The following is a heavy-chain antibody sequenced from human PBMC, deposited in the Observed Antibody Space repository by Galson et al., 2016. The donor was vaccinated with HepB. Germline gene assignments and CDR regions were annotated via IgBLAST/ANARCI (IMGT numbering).Heavy chain of an antibody. Sequence: SLRLSCAASGFTFRNYGMTWFRQAPGKGLEVVSSISRRGDSTDYADSVKGRFTISRDNSKNTLSLQMNSLTADDTAIYYCVQGSTAPAVWGKGTTVTVSS. D-gene: IGHD2-2*01. V-gene: IGHV3-23*01. CDR1: GFTFRNYG. CDR2: ISRRGDST. J-gene: IGHJ6*04. CDR3: VQGSTAPAV.